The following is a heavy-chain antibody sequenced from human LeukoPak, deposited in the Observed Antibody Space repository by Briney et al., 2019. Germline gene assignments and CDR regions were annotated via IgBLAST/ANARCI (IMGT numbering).Heavy chain of an antibody. D-gene: IGHD2-2*03. J-gene: IGHJ6*02. Sequence: PSETLSLTCTVSGGSISSSSYYWGWIRQPPGKGLEWIGSIYYSGSTYYNPSLKSRVTISVDTSKNQFSLKLSSVTAADTAVYYCANGYCSSTSCQYYYYGMDVWGQGTTVTVSS. CDR1: GGSISSSSYY. V-gene: IGHV4-39*01. CDR2: IYYSGST. CDR3: ANGYCSSTSCQYYYYGMDV.